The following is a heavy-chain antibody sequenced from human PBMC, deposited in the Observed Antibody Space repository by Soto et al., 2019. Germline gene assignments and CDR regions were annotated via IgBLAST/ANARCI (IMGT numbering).Heavy chain of an antibody. J-gene: IGHJ3*02. CDR3: ARDQAAYDSSGYYLGVDAFDI. Sequence: SETLSLTCTVSGGSISSGGYYWSWIRQHPGKGLEWIGYIYYSGSTYYNPSLKSRVTISVDTSKNQFSLKLSSVTAADTAVYYCARDQAAYDSSGYYLGVDAFDIWGQGTMVTVSS. D-gene: IGHD3-22*01. CDR2: IYYSGST. V-gene: IGHV4-31*03. CDR1: GGSISSGGYY.